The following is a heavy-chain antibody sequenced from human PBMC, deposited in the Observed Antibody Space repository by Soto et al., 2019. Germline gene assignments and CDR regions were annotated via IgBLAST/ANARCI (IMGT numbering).Heavy chain of an antibody. J-gene: IGHJ4*02. Sequence: QVQLVQSGAEVKKPGASVKVSCKASGYTFTNYAIYWVRQAPGQRLEWMGWINAGNGNTKYSQKFQGRVTITMDPSATTASMKRNSLRSEDTAVYYCARVGDYSNNYAFEYWGQGTLVTVSS. CDR2: INAGNGNT. V-gene: IGHV1-3*01. D-gene: IGHD3-16*01. CDR1: GYTFTNYA. CDR3: ARVGDYSNNYAFEY.